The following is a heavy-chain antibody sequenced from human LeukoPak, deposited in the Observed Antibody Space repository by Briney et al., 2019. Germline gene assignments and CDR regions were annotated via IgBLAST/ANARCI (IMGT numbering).Heavy chain of an antibody. CDR2: IYNSGTT. J-gene: IGHJ5*02. Sequence: SETLSLTCTVSRDPISGHYWNWIRQPPGKGLEGIGYIYNSGTTKYNPSLESRVNISVDTSKNQFSLRLTSVTAADTAVYYCARGEDFKSSRFDPWGQGTLVTVSS. CDR3: ARGEDFKSSRFDP. V-gene: IGHV4-59*11. D-gene: IGHD1-26*01. CDR1: RDPISGHY.